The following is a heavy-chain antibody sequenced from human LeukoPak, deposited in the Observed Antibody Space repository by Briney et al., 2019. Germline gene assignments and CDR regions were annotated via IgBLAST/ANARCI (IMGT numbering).Heavy chain of an antibody. CDR1: GYTFSSYS. CDR3: AGAGYYHGMDV. Sequence: GGSLRLSCAASGYTFSSYSMNWVRQAPGKGLEWVSSISSSSYIYYADSVKGRFTISRDNAENSLYLQMNSLRAEDTAVYYCAGAGYYHGMDVWGKGTTVTVSS. V-gene: IGHV3-21*01. D-gene: IGHD3-10*01. J-gene: IGHJ6*04. CDR2: ISSSSYI.